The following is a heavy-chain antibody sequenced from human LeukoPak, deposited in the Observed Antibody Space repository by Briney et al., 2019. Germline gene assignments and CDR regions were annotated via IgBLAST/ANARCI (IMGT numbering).Heavy chain of an antibody. CDR1: GGSFSGYY. V-gene: IGHV4-34*01. CDR2: INHSGST. Sequence: SETLSLTRAVYGGSFSGYYWSWIRQPPGKGLEWIGEINHSGSTNYNPSLKSRVTISVDTSKNQFSLKLSSVTAADTAVYYCARGRWIQLWLRNYYFDYWGQGTLVTVSS. J-gene: IGHJ4*02. CDR3: ARGRWIQLWLRNYYFDY. D-gene: IGHD5-18*01.